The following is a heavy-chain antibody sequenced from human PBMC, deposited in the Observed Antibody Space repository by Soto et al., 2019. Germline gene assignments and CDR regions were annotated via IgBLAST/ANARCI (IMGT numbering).Heavy chain of an antibody. V-gene: IGHV1-18*01. J-gene: IGHJ5*02. D-gene: IGHD2-15*01. Sequence: ASVKVSCKASGYTFTSYAMHWVRQAPGQGLEWMGWINVYNGYTNYAQNLQGRVTMTTDKSTGTAYMELRSLRSDDTAVYYCARYCSGGSCYGSYFDPWGQGTLVTVPQ. CDR1: GYTFTSYA. CDR2: INVYNGYT. CDR3: ARYCSGGSCYGSYFDP.